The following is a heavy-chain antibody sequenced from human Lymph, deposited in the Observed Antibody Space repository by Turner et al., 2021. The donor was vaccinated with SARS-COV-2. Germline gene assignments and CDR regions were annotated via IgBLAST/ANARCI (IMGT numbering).Heavy chain of an antibody. CDR1: GFTFSSYA. Sequence: EVQLLESGGGLVQPGGSLRLSCAASGFTFSSYAMSWVHQAPGKGLEWVSSISVSGGSTYYADSVKGRFTISRDNSKNTLYLQMNSLRVEDTAVYYCAKGVRGVIIPEAFDIWGQGTMVTISS. CDR3: AKGVRGVIIPEAFDI. D-gene: IGHD3-10*01. J-gene: IGHJ3*02. CDR2: ISVSGGST. V-gene: IGHV3-23*01.